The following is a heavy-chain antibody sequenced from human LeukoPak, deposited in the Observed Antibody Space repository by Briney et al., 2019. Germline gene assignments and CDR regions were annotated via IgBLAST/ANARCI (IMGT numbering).Heavy chain of an antibody. V-gene: IGHV1-69*05. J-gene: IGHJ4*02. CDR3: ASQKGPGITMIVADLDY. Sequence: GASVKVSCKASGGTFSSYAISWVRQAPGQGLEWMGRIIPIFGTANYAQKFQGRVTITTDESTSTAYMELSSLRSEDTAVYYCASQKGPGITMIVADLDYWGQGTLVTVSP. CDR1: GGTFSSYA. D-gene: IGHD3-22*01. CDR2: IIPIFGTA.